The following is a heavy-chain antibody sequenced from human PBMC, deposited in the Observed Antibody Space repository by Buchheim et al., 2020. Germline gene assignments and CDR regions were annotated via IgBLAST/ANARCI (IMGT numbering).Heavy chain of an antibody. V-gene: IGHV3-30*18. CDR1: GITFSTYS. D-gene: IGHD5-24*01. CDR3: ANRDGDY. Sequence: QVQLVESGGGVVQPGKSLRLSCAASGITFSTYSMHWVRQAPGTGLESVALISYDGSDTYYADSVKGRFTISRENSKSTLHLQMDNLRTEDTAVYFCANRDGDYWGQGAL. CDR2: ISYDGSDT. J-gene: IGHJ4*02.